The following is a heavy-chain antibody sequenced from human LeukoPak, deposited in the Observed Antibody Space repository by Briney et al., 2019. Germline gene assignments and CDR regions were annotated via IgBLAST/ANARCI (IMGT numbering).Heavy chain of an antibody. D-gene: IGHD3-22*01. CDR2: IYYSGST. CDR3: ARHAPMYYYDSSGYSFQH. CDR1: GGSISSYY. V-gene: IGHV4-59*08. J-gene: IGHJ1*01. Sequence: SETLSLTCTVSGGSISSYYWSWIRQPPGKGLEWIGYIYYSGSTNYTPSLKSRVTISVDTSKNQFSLKLSSVTAADTAVYYCARHAPMYYYDSSGYSFQHWGQGTLVTVSS.